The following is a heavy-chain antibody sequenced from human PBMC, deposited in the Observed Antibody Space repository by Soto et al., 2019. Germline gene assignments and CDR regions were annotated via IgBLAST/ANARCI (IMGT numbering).Heavy chain of an antibody. CDR3: ARYFADSSGWYDY. D-gene: IGHD6-19*01. V-gene: IGHV1-18*01. Sequence: QVQLVKYGAEVKKPGASVKVSCKACGYTFTSYGISWVRQDPGQGLEWMGWISAYNGYTNYAQKLQGRVTMTTDTSTSTADLELRSLRSDDTAVYYCARYFADSSGWYDYWGQGTLVTVSS. J-gene: IGHJ4*02. CDR1: GYTFTSYG. CDR2: ISAYNGYT.